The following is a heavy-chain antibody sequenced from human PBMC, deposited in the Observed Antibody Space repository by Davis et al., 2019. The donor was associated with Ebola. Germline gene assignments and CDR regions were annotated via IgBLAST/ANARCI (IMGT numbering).Heavy chain of an antibody. J-gene: IGHJ4*02. Sequence: PGGSLRLSCAASGFTFSNAWMSWVRQAPGKGLEWVGRIKSKTDGGTTDYAAPVKGRFTISRDDSKNTLYLQMNSLKTEDTAVYYCTTGVRGGSYFDYWGQGTLVTVSS. CDR2: IKSKTDGGTT. CDR3: TTGVRGGSYFDY. V-gene: IGHV3-15*01. D-gene: IGHD3-16*01. CDR1: GFTFSNAW.